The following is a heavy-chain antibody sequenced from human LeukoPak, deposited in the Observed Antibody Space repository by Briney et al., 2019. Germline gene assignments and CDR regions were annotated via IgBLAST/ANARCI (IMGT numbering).Heavy chain of an antibody. CDR1: GFTFSDYS. CDR2: IYYSGST. Sequence: GSLRLSCAASGFTFSDYSMNWIRQPPGKGLEWIGYIYYSGSTNYNPSLKSRVTISVDTSKNQFSLKLSSVTAADTAVYYCARSTDSSGYPSFDYWGQGTLVTVSS. D-gene: IGHD3-22*01. J-gene: IGHJ4*02. V-gene: IGHV4-59*08. CDR3: ARSTDSSGYPSFDY.